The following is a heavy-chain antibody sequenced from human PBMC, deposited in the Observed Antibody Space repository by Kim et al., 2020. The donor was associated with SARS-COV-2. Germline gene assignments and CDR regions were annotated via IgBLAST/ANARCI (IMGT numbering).Heavy chain of an antibody. V-gene: IGHV7-4-1*02. J-gene: IGHJ4*02. CDR1: GYTFTSYA. Sequence: ASVKVSCKASGYTFTSYAMNWVRQAPGQGLEWMGWINTNTGNPPYAQGFTGRFVFSLDTSVSTAYLQISSLKAEDTAVYYCAREPHHDYGDSLFDYWGQGTLVTVSS. CDR2: INTNTGNP. CDR3: AREPHHDYGDSLFDY. D-gene: IGHD4-17*01.